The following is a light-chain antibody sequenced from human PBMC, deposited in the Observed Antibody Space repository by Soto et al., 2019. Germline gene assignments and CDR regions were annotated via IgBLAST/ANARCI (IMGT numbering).Light chain of an antibody. Sequence: EIVITQSPSTLSVSPGERVTLSCRASQSVTSDLAWHQQKPGQAPRLLIYGASTRATGTPARFSGSGSGTEFTLTISSLQSEDFAIYYCQQYNNWPRTFGQGTKVDIK. CDR2: GAS. V-gene: IGKV3-15*01. CDR1: QSVTSD. J-gene: IGKJ1*01. CDR3: QQYNNWPRT.